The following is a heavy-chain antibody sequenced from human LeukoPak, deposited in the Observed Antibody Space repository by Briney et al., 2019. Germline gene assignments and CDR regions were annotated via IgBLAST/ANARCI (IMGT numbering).Heavy chain of an antibody. V-gene: IGHV3-9*01. D-gene: IGHD6-13*01. CDR1: GFTFDDYA. J-gene: IGHJ4*02. CDR3: AKDSRRFRVAAAGTSFDY. CDR2: ISWNSGSI. Sequence: PGGSLRLSCAASGFTFDDYAMHWVRQAPGKGLEWVSGISWNSGSIGYADSVKGRFTISRDNAKNSLYLQMNSLRAEDTALYYCAKDSRRFRVAAAGTSFDYWGQGTLVTVSS.